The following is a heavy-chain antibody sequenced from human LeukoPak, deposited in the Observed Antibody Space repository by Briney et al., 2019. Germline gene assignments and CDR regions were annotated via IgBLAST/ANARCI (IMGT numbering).Heavy chain of an antibody. CDR2: IFYSGST. V-gene: IGHV4-39*07. CDR1: SGSISSSNYY. D-gene: IGHD3-22*01. J-gene: IGHJ4*02. Sequence: SETLSLTCTVSSGSISSSNYYWGWVRQAPGKALGWIGNIFYSGSTYYSPSLESRVTISVDTSKNQFSLKLSSVTAADTAVYYCARDPYDSSGYYFDYWGQGTLVTVSS. CDR3: ARDPYDSSGYYFDY.